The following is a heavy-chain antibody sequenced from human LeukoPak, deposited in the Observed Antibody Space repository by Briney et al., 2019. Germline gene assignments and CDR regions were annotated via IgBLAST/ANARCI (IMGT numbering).Heavy chain of an antibody. CDR3: SRGVVVAADPTDV. V-gene: IGHV1-2*02. D-gene: IGHD2-15*01. CDR2: INPGSGDT. Sequence: ASVKVSCKASGYTFTGYFMHWGRQAPGQGLEWMGWINPGSGDTKYAQKFEGRATMTRDTSISTAYMELSRLRSDDTAVYYCSRGVVVAADPTDVWGKGTTVTVSS. CDR1: GYTFTGYF. J-gene: IGHJ6*04.